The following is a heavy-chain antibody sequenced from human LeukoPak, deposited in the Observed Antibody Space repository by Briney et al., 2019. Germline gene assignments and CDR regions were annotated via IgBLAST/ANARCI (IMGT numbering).Heavy chain of an antibody. V-gene: IGHV3-7*03. CDR2: IKEDESET. CDR1: GFTFSTYW. J-gene: IGHJ4*02. Sequence: GGSLRLSCAASGFTFSTYWMNWVRQAPGKGLEWVANIKEDESETYYVDSVKGRFTISRDNAKNTLYLQMNSLRAEDTAVYYCARSLFGVVSSYFDYWGQGTLVTVSS. CDR3: ARSLFGVVSSYFDY. D-gene: IGHD3-3*01.